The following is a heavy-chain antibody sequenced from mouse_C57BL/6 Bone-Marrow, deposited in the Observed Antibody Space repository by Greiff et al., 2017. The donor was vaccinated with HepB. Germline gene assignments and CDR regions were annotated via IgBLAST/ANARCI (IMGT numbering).Heavy chain of an antibody. Sequence: QVQLQQPGAELVKPGASVKMSCRASGYTFTNNWITWVRQRPGQGLEWIGDVFPGSGGSNNNEKFKRRATLTVDTSSSTAYMQLSSLTSEDSAVYYCARDYGSSGGALDYRGQGTSVTVSS. CDR3: ARDYGSSGGALDY. CDR1: GYTFTNNW. D-gene: IGHD1-1*01. V-gene: IGHV1-55*01. CDR2: VFPGSGGS. J-gene: IGHJ4*01.